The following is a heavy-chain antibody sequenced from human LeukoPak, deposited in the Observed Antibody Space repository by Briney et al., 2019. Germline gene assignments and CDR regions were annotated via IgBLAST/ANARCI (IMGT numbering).Heavy chain of an antibody. J-gene: IGHJ4*02. CDR2: IRYDGSNK. Sequence: GGSLRLSCAASGFSFSTHGMHWVRQAPGKGLEWVAFIRYDGSNKYYADSVKGRFTISRDNSKNTLYLQMNSLRAEDTAVYYCARDFPRLEEYSAGSYWGQGTLVTVSS. D-gene: IGHD5-18*01. CDR3: ARDFPRLEEYSAGSY. CDR1: GFSFSTHG. V-gene: IGHV3-30*02.